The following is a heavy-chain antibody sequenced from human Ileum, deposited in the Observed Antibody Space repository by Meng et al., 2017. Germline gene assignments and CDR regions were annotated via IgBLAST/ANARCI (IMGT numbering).Heavy chain of an antibody. Sequence: SETLSLTCAVSGFSISSSGYYWGWIRQPPGKGLEWIGSLSHGGTTFYHPSLNSRVTISRDTSKNQFSLKVTSVTAADTAVYYCARDIGGTPADYWGQGKLVTVSS. J-gene: IGHJ4*02. CDR3: ARDIGGTPADY. CDR1: GFSISSSGYY. V-gene: IGHV4-39*07. CDR2: LSHGGTT. D-gene: IGHD1-14*01.